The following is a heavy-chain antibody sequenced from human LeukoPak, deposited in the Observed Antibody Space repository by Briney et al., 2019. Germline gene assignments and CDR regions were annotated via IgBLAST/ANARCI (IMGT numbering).Heavy chain of an antibody. CDR2: ISYDGSNK. J-gene: IGHJ3*02. V-gene: IGHV3-30*04. CDR3: ARDRYGAFDI. Sequence: DPGGSLRLSCAASGFTFSSYAMHWVRQAPGKGLEWVAVISYDGSNKYYADSVKGRFTISRDNSKNTLYLQMNSLRAEDTAVYYCARDRYGAFDIWGQGTMVTVSS. CDR1: GFTFSSYA. D-gene: IGHD5-18*01.